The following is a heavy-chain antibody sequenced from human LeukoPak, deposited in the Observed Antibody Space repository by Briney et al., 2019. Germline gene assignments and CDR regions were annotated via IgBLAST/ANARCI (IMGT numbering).Heavy chain of an antibody. Sequence: ASVKVSCKASGYTFTSYDINWVRQATGQGLEWMGWMNPNSGNTGYAQKFQGRVTMTRNTSISTAYMELSSLRSEDTAVYYCARGFGAITRARYGDYYFGYWGQGTLVTVSS. CDR3: ARGFGAITRARYGDYYFGY. CDR2: MNPNSGNT. D-gene: IGHD3-10*01. J-gene: IGHJ4*02. CDR1: GYTFTSYD. V-gene: IGHV1-8*01.